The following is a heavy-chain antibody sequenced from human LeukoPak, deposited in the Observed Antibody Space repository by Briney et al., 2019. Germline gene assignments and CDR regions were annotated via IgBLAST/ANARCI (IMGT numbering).Heavy chain of an antibody. CDR1: GFTFSSYG. CDR3: ARGGIFMTSGAFDI. Sequence: GGSLRLSCAASGFTFSSYGMSWVRQAPGKGLEWVSAISGSGSTIYYADSVKGRFTISRDNAKNSLYLQMNSLRAEDTAVYYCARGGIFMTSGAFDIWGQGTMVTVSS. J-gene: IGHJ3*02. CDR2: ISGSGSTI. D-gene: IGHD2/OR15-2a*01. V-gene: IGHV3-48*04.